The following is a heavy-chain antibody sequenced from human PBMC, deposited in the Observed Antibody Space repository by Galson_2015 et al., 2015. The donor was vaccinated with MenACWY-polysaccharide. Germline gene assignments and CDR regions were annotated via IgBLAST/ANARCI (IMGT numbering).Heavy chain of an antibody. Sequence: SLRLSCAASGFTFTNYAMNWVRQAPGKGLEWVAVISYDGSNKYYADSVKGRFTVSRDNSKNTLYLQMNSLRAEDTAVYYCARTYCDRTNCYGMDVWGQGTTVTVS. J-gene: IGHJ6*02. D-gene: IGHD2/OR15-2a*01. CDR1: GFTFTNYA. CDR3: ARTYCDRTNCYGMDV. CDR2: ISYDGSNK. V-gene: IGHV3-30-3*01.